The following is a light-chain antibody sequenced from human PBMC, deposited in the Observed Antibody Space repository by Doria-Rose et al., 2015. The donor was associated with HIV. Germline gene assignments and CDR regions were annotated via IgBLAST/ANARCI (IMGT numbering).Light chain of an antibody. J-gene: IGKJ3*01. CDR2: WAS. Sequence: DIRVTQSPESLGMSLGERATLNCKSNQSLLYTSKNYLAWYQQKPGQPPKLLIYWASTRQSWVPARLSGSGSGTDFTLTISSLEAEDVAVYYCQQYYDTPSFGPGTTVDIK. CDR1: QSLLYTSKNY. CDR3: QQYYDTPS. V-gene: IGKV4-1*01.